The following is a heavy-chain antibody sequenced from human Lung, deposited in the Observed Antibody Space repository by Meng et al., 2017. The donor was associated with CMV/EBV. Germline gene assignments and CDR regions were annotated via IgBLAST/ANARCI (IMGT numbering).Heavy chain of an antibody. D-gene: IGHD6-19*01. CDR2: IYHSGST. CDR1: GGSISSSDW. Sequence: VQLHDPGPGLVKPSGTLSLTCAVSGGSISSSDWWSWVRQPPGKGLEWIGEIYHSGSTNYNPSLKSRVTISVDKSKNQFSLKLSSVTAADTAVYYCASFPPPGKQWLVTDYWGQGTLVTVSS. CDR3: ASFPPPGKQWLVTDY. V-gene: IGHV4-4*02. J-gene: IGHJ4*02.